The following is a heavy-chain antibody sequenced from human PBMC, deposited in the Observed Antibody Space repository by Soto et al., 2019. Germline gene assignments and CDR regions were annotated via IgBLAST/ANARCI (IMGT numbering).Heavy chain of an antibody. Sequence: GGCLRLSCTAYGFPFYDCAMHWVGQAPGKGLEWVSGISWNSGSIGYADSVKGRFTISRDNAKNSLYLQMNSLRAEDTALYYCAKDMGYSSGWYNWGQGTLVTGSS. V-gene: IGHV3-9*01. CDR3: AKDMGYSSGWYN. CDR1: GFPFYDCA. D-gene: IGHD6-19*01. CDR2: ISWNSGSI. J-gene: IGHJ4*02.